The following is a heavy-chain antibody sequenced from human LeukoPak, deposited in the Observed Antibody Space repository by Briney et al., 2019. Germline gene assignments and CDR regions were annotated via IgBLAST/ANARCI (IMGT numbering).Heavy chain of an antibody. Sequence: ASVKVSCNASGYTFTSYGISWVRQAPGQGLEWMGWINPNSGGTNYAQKFQGRVTMTRDTSISTAHMELSRLRSDDTAVYYCARDVETWFDPWGQGTLVTVSS. J-gene: IGHJ5*02. V-gene: IGHV1-2*02. D-gene: IGHD3-3*01. CDR2: INPNSGGT. CDR3: ARDVETWFDP. CDR1: GYTFTSYG.